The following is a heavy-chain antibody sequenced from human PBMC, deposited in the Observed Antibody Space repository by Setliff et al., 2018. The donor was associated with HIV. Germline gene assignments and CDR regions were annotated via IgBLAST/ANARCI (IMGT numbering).Heavy chain of an antibody. J-gene: IGHJ3*02. CDR2: IYYSGNT. D-gene: IGHD3-22*01. Sequence: SETLSLTCSVSGASIRGHYWSWIRQSPGKGLEWIGNIYYSGNTNYNPSFKSRVTISVDTSKNQFSLRVNSVTAADTAVYYCASSLVPSGYYYGRHAFDIWGKGTKVTVSS. CDR1: GASIRGHY. CDR3: ASSLVPSGYYYGRHAFDI. V-gene: IGHV4-59*08.